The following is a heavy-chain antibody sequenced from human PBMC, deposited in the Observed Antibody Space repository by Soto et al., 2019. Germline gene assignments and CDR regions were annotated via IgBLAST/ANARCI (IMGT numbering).Heavy chain of an antibody. D-gene: IGHD2-2*01. CDR1: GYSFSGYS. CDR3: ARGSSSWSLGTGAYYGMDV. V-gene: IGHV1-3*01. J-gene: IGHJ6*02. CDR2: ISAGNGIT. Sequence: QVQLVQSGAEVKQPGASVKVSCKASGYSFSGYSIHWVRQAPGQRPEWMGWISAGNGITKFSQQFQGRVAAIRDIAASTAYMELRSLTSEDTAVYYCARGSSSWSLGTGAYYGMDVWGQGTTVFVSS.